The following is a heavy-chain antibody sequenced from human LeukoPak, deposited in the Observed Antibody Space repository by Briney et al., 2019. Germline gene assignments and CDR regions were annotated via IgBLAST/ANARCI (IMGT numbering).Heavy chain of an antibody. CDR2: IYYSGST. D-gene: IGHD3-22*01. Sequence: SETLSLTCTVSGDSISTSSYYWGWIRQPPGKGLEWIGSIYYSGSTYWNPSLRSRFTISVDTSQNQFSLKLSSVTAADTVVYYCARLRHDSSGYYWFDPWGQGTLVTVSS. CDR3: ARLRHDSSGYYWFDP. V-gene: IGHV4-39*01. CDR1: GDSISTSSYY. J-gene: IGHJ5*02.